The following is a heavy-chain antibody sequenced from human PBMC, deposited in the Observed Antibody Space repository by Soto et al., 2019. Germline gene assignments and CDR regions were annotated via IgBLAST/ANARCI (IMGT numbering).Heavy chain of an antibody. CDR1: GGSFSGYH. Sequence: VQLQQWGAGLLKPSETLSLTCAVYGGSFSGYHWSWFRQPPGKGLEWIGEINPSGSINYKPSLKSRVTISVDASKSHFSLNLSSVTAADTAVYYCATFVGATTVTRGSPRDYWGQGTLVTVSS. CDR2: INPSGSI. J-gene: IGHJ4*02. D-gene: IGHD4-4*01. CDR3: ATFVGATTVTRGSPRDY. V-gene: IGHV4-34*01.